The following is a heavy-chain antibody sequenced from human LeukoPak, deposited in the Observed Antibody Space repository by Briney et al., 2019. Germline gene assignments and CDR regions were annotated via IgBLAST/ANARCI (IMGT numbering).Heavy chain of an antibody. J-gene: IGHJ3*02. D-gene: IGHD2-21*01. CDR1: GFTFSSYS. CDR3: ARERRCGGDCDDVFDI. V-gene: IGHV3-21*01. Sequence: GGSLRLSCAASGFTFSSYSMNWVRQAPGKGLEWVSSISSSSSYIYYADSVKGRFAISRDNAKNSLYLQMNSLRAEDTAVYYCARERRCGGDCDDVFDIWGQGTMVTVSS. CDR2: ISSSSSYI.